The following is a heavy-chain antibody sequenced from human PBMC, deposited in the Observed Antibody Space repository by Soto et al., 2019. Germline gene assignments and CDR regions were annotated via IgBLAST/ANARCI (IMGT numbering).Heavy chain of an antibody. J-gene: IGHJ1*01. CDR3: ARCGRDIVVVPAAKKISFQH. Sequence: QVQLQQWGAGLLKPSETLSLTCAVYGGSFSGYYWSWIRQPPGKGLEWIGEINHSGSTNYNPSLNSRANISVHTSKNPSSLKLSSVTAADTAVYYSARCGRDIVVVPAAKKISFQHWGQGTLVTVSS. CDR1: GGSFSGYY. V-gene: IGHV4-34*01. CDR2: INHSGST. D-gene: IGHD2-2*01.